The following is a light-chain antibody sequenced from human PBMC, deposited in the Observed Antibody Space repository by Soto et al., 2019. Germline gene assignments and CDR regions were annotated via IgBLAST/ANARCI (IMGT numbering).Light chain of an antibody. Sequence: IVLTQTPPSSAVTPGQPASFSCGSSESLVHSDGKTYLGWLHLRPGQPPRLLIYQISKRPPGVPDRFSGSGAGTNFTLKISRVEPEDVGTFYCMQASQLRTFGQGTKVEIK. J-gene: IGKJ1*01. CDR1: ESLVHSDGKTY. CDR2: QIS. V-gene: IGKV2-24*01. CDR3: MQASQLRT.